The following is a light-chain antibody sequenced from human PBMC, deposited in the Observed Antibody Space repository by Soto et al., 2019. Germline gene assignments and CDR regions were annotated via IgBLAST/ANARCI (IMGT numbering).Light chain of an antibody. Sequence: EIVLTQSPATLSLSPGERATLSCRASQSISNSLAWYQEKPGQAPRLLIYDSSNRATGIPPRFSGSGSGTDFTLTISSLEPEDFAVYYCQQRNSWPPPTFGGGTRVEIE. CDR3: QQRNSWPPPT. CDR1: QSISNS. V-gene: IGKV3-11*01. J-gene: IGKJ4*01. CDR2: DSS.